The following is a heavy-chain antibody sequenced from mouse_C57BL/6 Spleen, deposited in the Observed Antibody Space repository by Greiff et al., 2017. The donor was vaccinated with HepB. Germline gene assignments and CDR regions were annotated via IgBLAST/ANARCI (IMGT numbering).Heavy chain of an antibody. J-gene: IGHJ3*01. V-gene: IGHV1-54*01. CDR2: INPGSGGT. CDR1: GYAFTNYL. CDR3: AREGYYDSSAAWYAD. D-gene: IGHD1-1*01. Sequence: QVQLQQSGAELVRPGTSVKVSCKASGYAFTNYLIEWVKQRPGQGLEWIGVINPGSGGTTYNEKFKGKATLTADKSSSTAYMQRSSLTAEESAVYCCAREGYYDSSAAWYADWGQGTPVTISA.